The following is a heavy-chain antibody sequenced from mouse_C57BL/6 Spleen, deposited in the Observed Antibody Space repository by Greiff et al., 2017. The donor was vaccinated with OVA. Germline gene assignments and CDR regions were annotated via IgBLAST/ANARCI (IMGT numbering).Heavy chain of an antibody. D-gene: IGHD2-3*01. V-gene: IGHV5-17*01. CDR1: GFTFSDYG. J-gene: IGHJ1*03. Sequence: EVMLVESGGGLVKPGGSLKLSCAASGFTFSDYGMHWVRQAPEKGLEWVAYISSGSSTIYYADTVKGRFTISRDNAKNTLFLQMTSLRSEDTAMYYCARDDGYYVPYFDVWGTGTTVTVSS. CDR2: ISSGSSTI. CDR3: ARDDGYYVPYFDV.